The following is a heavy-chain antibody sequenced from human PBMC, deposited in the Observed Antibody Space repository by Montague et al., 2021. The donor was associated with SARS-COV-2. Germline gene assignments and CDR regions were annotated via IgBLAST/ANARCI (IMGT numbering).Heavy chain of an antibody. D-gene: IGHD3-16*01. CDR2: IYYSGST. V-gene: IGHV4-39*07. Sequence: SETLSPTCTVSGGSISSSSYYWGWIRQPPGKGLEWIGSIYYSGSTYYNPSLKSRVTISVDTSKNQFSLKLSSVTAADTAVYYCARKAWKFMIIGSTTGNGIDPWGQGTLVTVSS. J-gene: IGHJ5*01. CDR3: ARKAWKFMIIGSTTGNGIDP. CDR1: GGSISSSSYY.